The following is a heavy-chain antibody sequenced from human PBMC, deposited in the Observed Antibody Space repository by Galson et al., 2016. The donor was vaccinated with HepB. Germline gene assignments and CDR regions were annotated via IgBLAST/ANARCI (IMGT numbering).Heavy chain of an antibody. J-gene: IGHJ4*02. CDR3: TKHAGVGYWTYYFDS. D-gene: IGHD3-22*01. CDR2: ILKDGGET. V-gene: IGHV3-23*01. CDR1: GFTFSCCA. Sequence: SLRLSCAASGFTFSCCAMSWVRQAPGKGLEWVSSILKDGGETHYADSVKGRFTISRDNSKNALYLQMNSLRAEDTATYFCTKHAGVGYWTYYFDSWGQGTLVTVSS.